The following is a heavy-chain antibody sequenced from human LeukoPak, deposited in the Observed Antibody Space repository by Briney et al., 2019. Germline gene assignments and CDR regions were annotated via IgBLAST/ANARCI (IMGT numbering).Heavy chain of an antibody. CDR3: ARASSSWYENWFDP. D-gene: IGHD6-13*01. Sequence: ASVKVSCKASGYTFTSYDINWVRQATGQGLEWMGWMNPNSGNTGYAQKFQGRVTITRNTSISTAYVELSSLRSEDTAVYYCARASSSWYENWFDPWGQGTLVTVSS. J-gene: IGHJ5*02. CDR2: MNPNSGNT. CDR1: GYTFTSYD. V-gene: IGHV1-8*03.